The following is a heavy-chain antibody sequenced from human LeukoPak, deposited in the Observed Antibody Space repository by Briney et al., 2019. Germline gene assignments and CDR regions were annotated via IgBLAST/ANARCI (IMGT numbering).Heavy chain of an antibody. CDR1: GFTLSSFD. CDR3: AKFYTAWAFDI. D-gene: IGHD2/OR15-2a*01. V-gene: IGHV3-23*01. Sequence: GGSLRLSCAASGFTLSSFDMRWARQAPGKWSGWLSAISGSGGSTYYASAVKGRFTISRDNSKNTLYLQMNSLRAEDTAVYYCAKFYTAWAFDIWGQGTMVTVSS. CDR2: ISGSGGST. J-gene: IGHJ3*02.